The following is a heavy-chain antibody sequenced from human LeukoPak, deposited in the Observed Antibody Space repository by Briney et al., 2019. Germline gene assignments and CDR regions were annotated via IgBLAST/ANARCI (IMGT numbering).Heavy chain of an antibody. V-gene: IGHV1-18*01. J-gene: IGHJ4*02. D-gene: IGHD2-2*01. Sequence: ASVKVSCKASGYTFTSYGISWVRQAPGQGLEWMGWISAYNGNTNYAQKLQGRVTMTTDTSTSTAYMELRSLRSDDTAVYYCARTATRLGYCSSTSCLHFDYWGQGTLVTVSS. CDR2: ISAYNGNT. CDR1: GYTFTSYG. CDR3: ARTATRLGYCSSTSCLHFDY.